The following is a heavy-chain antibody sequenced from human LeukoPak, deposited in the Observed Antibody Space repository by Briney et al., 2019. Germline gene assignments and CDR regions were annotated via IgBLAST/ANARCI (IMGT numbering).Heavy chain of an antibody. J-gene: IGHJ4*02. CDR3: AKGDIAAAGTGYFDY. V-gene: IGHV3-23*01. CDR2: ISDSGDSR. Sequence: GGSLRLSCAASGFTFKNYAMKWVRQAPGKGLEWVSSISDSGDSRYYADSVKGRFTISRDNSKNTLYLQMNSLRAEDTAVYYCAKGDIAAAGTGYFDYWGQGTLVTVSS. D-gene: IGHD6-13*01. CDR1: GFTFKNYA.